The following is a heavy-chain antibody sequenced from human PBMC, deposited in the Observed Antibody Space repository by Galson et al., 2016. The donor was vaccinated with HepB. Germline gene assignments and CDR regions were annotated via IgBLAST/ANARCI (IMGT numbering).Heavy chain of an antibody. Sequence: SLRLSCAASGFIFSRYGVAWVRQAPGKGLEWVSIISADGGSTHYADSLKGRFTISRDNPKSTLFLQMNSLRAEDTALYYCAKDKSGAVAGIGRLDHWGQGTLVSVSS. D-gene: IGHD6-13*01. CDR1: GFIFSRYG. CDR2: ISADGGST. V-gene: IGHV3-23*01. CDR3: AKDKSGAVAGIGRLDH. J-gene: IGHJ4*02.